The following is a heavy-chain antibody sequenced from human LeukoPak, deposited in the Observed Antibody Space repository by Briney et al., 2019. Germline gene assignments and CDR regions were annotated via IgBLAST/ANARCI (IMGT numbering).Heavy chain of an antibody. J-gene: IGHJ4*02. CDR3: ARGLGSDDSSGSIGY. D-gene: IGHD3-22*01. CDR1: GYIFTDYA. CDR2: MNAGNGNT. V-gene: IGHV1-3*01. Sequence: ASVKVSCKASGYIFTDYAIHWLRQAPGQRPEWMGWMNAGNGNTKYSQKFQGRITLIRDTSAATAYMELSSLRSEDTAVYYCARGLGSDDSSGSIGYWGQGTLVTVSS.